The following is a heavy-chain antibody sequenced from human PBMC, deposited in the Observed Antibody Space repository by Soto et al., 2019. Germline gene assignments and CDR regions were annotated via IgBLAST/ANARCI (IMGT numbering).Heavy chain of an antibody. V-gene: IGHV3-66*01. CDR3: ARDYYDSNVAYRWFDP. J-gene: IGHJ5*02. D-gene: IGHD3-22*01. Sequence: GGSLRLSCAASGFTVSSNVMSWVRQAPGKGLEWVSVIYGGGDTYYADSVKGRFTISRDNSKNTLYLQMNSLRVEDTAVYYCARDYYDSNVAYRWFDPWGQGTLVTVSS. CDR2: IYGGGDT. CDR1: GFTVSSNV.